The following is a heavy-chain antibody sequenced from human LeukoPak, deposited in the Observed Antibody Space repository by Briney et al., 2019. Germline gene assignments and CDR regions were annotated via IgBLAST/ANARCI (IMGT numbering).Heavy chain of an antibody. J-gene: IGHJ4*02. V-gene: IGHV4-31*03. CDR3: AAEKKTMVRGPYFDY. Sequence: SETLSLTCTVSGGSISSSTYYWGWIRQHPGKGLEWIGYIYYSGSTYYNPSLKSRVTISVDTSKNQFSLKLSSVTAADTAVYYCAAEKKTMVRGPYFDYWGQGTLVTVSS. D-gene: IGHD3-10*01. CDR2: IYYSGST. CDR1: GGSISSSTYY.